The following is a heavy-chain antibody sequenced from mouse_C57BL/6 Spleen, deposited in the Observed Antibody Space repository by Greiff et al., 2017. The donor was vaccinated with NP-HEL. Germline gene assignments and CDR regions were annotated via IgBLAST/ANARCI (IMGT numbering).Heavy chain of an antibody. Sequence: QVQLKQPGAELVRPGSSVKLSCKASGYTFTSYWMHWVKQRPIQGLEWIGNIDPSDSETHYNQKFKDKATLTVDKSSSTAYMQLSSLTSEDSAVYYCARGGYSNYGGFAYWGQGTLVTVSA. CDR2: IDPSDSET. J-gene: IGHJ3*01. CDR3: ARGGYSNYGGFAY. V-gene: IGHV1-52*01. CDR1: GYTFTSYW. D-gene: IGHD2-5*01.